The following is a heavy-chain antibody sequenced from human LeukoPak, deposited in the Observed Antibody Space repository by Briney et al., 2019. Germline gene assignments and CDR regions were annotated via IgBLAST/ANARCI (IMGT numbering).Heavy chain of an antibody. Sequence: SETQSLTCTVSSDSFSSSRFNWAWIRQTPGKGLEWIGTIHYSGDTYHNPSLKSRVTLSRDTSKNQFSLRLTSVIAADTAVYYCARVVSYVDYWGQGALVTVSS. J-gene: IGHJ4*02. CDR1: SDSFSSSRFN. CDR3: ARVVSYVDY. V-gene: IGHV4-39*07. CDR2: IHYSGDT. D-gene: IGHD1-26*01.